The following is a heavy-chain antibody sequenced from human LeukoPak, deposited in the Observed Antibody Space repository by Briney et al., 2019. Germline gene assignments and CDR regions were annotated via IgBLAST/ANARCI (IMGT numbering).Heavy chain of an antibody. D-gene: IGHD3-3*01. CDR2: IRSSSSTI. CDR1: GFSFSSYS. J-gene: IGHJ3*02. V-gene: IGHV3-48*01. Sequence: GGSLRLSCAASGFSFSSYSMNWVRQAPGKGLEWVAYIRSSSSTIYYADSVKGRFTISTGNANNSVHLQMNSLRAEDTAVYYCARSLRNAFDIWGQGTMVTVSS. CDR3: ARSLRNAFDI.